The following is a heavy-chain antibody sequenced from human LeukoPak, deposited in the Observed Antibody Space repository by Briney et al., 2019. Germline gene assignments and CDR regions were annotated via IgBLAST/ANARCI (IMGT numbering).Heavy chain of an antibody. D-gene: IGHD3-10*01. CDR3: ARAGFSSYYGSGSYKFDY. CDR2: ISAYNGNT. V-gene: IGHV1-18*01. CDR1: GYTFTSYG. Sequence: GASVKVSCKASGYTFTSYGISWVRQAPGQGLEWMGWISAYNGNTNYAQKLQGRVTMTTDTSTSTAYMELRSLRSDDTAVYYCARAGFSSYYGSGSYKFDYWGQGTLVTVSS. J-gene: IGHJ4*02.